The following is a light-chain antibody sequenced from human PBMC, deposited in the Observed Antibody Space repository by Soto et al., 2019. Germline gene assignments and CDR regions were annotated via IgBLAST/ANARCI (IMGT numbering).Light chain of an antibody. Sequence: QSVLTQPPSVSGAPGQRVTISCTGSSSNIGAGFDVHWYHQIAGTAPKLLIYGNSNRPSGVPDRFSGSKSGTSASLAINGLQAKDEAHYYCQSYDNSLSGSWVFGVGTKLTVL. CDR1: SSNIGAGFD. CDR2: GNS. CDR3: QSYDNSLSGSWV. J-gene: IGLJ3*02. V-gene: IGLV1-40*01.